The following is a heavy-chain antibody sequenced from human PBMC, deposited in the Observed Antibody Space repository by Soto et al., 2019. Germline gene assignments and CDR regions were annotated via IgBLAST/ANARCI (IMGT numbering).Heavy chain of an antibody. Sequence: EVQLLESGGGLVQPGGSLRLSCTAGGFSLSTYGVTWVRQAPGKGLEWVSGVSGGSGTTHYADSVRGRFTITTDNSENTAYLQMNSLRVEDTAVYYCARWNGYGDHWGQGTLVTVS. CDR3: ARWNGYGDH. V-gene: IGHV3-23*01. D-gene: IGHD1-1*01. CDR1: GFSLSTYG. J-gene: IGHJ4*02. CDR2: VSGGSGTT.